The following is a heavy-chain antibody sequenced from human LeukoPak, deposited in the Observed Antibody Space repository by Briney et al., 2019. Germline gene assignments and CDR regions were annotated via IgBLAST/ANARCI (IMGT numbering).Heavy chain of an antibody. V-gene: IGHV1-2*02. D-gene: IGHD6-19*01. CDR3: VLAVAGPEPFDY. Sequence: ASVKVSCKASGYTFTGYYMHWVRQAPGQGLEWMGWINPNSGGTNYAQKFQGRVTMTRDTSISTAYMELSRLRSDDTAVYYCVLAVAGPEPFDYWGQGTLVTVSS. CDR1: GYTFTGYY. CDR2: INPNSGGT. J-gene: IGHJ4*02.